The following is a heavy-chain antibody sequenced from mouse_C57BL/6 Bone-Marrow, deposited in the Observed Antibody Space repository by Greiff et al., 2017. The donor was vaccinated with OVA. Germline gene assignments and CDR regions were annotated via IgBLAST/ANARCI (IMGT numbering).Heavy chain of an antibody. CDR3: ARWDYYGSLWFAY. CDR1: GYTFTSYW. CDR2: INPSNGGT. J-gene: IGHJ3*01. D-gene: IGHD1-1*01. V-gene: IGHV1-53*01. Sequence: QVQLQQPGTELVKPGASVKLSCKASGYTFTSYWMHWVKQRPGQGLEWIGNINPSNGGTNYNEKFKSKATLTVDKSSSTAYMQLSSLTSEDSAVYYGARWDYYGSLWFAYWGQGTLVTVSA.